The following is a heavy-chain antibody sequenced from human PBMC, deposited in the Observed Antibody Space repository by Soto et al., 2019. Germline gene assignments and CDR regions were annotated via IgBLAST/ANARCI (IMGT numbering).Heavy chain of an antibody. J-gene: IGHJ4*02. D-gene: IGHD3-22*01. CDR2: ISGSGGST. CDR3: AKELVGYYYDSSGYELDY. CDR1: GFTFSSYA. V-gene: IGHV3-23*01. Sequence: SLRLSCAASGFTFSSYAMSWVRQAPGKGLEWVSAISGSGGSTYYADSVKGRFTISRDNSKNTLYLQMNSLRAEDTAVYYCAKELVGYYYDSSGYELDYWGQGTLVTVSS.